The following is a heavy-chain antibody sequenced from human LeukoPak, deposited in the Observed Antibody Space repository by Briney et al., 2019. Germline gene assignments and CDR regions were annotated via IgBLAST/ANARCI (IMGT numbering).Heavy chain of an antibody. V-gene: IGHV1-8*01. Sequence: ASVKVSCKASGYTFTSYDINWVRQATGQGLEGMGWMNPNSGNTGYAQKFQGRVTMTRNTSISTAYMELSSLRSEGTAVYYCARGTRYDSRSRGSRWRHYYNGMDVWGQGTTVTVSS. D-gene: IGHD3-22*01. CDR1: GYTFTSYD. J-gene: IGHJ6*02. CDR3: ARGTRYDSRSRGSRWRHYYNGMDV. CDR2: MNPNSGNT.